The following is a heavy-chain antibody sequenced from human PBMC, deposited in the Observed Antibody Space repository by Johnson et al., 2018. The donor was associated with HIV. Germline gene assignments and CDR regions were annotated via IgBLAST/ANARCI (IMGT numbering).Heavy chain of an antibody. CDR3: ASPYEWGTGAFDI. CDR1: GFTFSNAW. J-gene: IGHJ3*02. CDR2: IREDGSDK. V-gene: IGHV3-7*02. D-gene: IGHD7-27*01. Sequence: VQLVESGGGLVKPGGSLRLSCAASGFTFSNAWMSWARQAPGKGLEWLANIREDGSDKYYAGSVKGRFTISRDNSKNTLYLQMNSLRAEDTAVYYCASPYEWGTGAFDIWGQGTMVTVSS.